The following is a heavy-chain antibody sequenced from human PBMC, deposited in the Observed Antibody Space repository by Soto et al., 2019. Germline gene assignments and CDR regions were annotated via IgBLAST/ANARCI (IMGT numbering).Heavy chain of an antibody. Sequence: SETLSLTCTVSGGSITSYYWSWIRQPPGKGLEWIGYIYYSGITNYNPSLKSRVTVSVDTSKNQFSLKLSSVTAADTAVYYCARAIVVTIGGMDVWGQGTTVTVSS. CDR1: GGSITSYY. CDR3: ARAIVVTIGGMDV. V-gene: IGHV4-59*01. J-gene: IGHJ6*02. CDR2: IYYSGIT. D-gene: IGHD5-12*01.